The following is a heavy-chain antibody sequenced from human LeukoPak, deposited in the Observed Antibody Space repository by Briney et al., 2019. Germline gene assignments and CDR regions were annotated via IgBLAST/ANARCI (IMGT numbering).Heavy chain of an antibody. D-gene: IGHD3-3*01. CDR1: GGSFSGYY. J-gene: IGHJ4*02. V-gene: IGHV4-34*01. Sequence: SETLSLTCAVYGGSFSGYYWSWIRQPPGKGLEWIGEINHSGSTNYNPSLKSRVTISVDTSKNQFSLKLSSVTAADTAVYNRARASYYDFWSGYYTVDYWGQGTLVTVSS. CDR3: ARASYYDFWSGYYTVDY. CDR2: INHSGST.